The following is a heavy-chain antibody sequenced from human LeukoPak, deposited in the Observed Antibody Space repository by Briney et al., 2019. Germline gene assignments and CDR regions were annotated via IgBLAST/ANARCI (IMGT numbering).Heavy chain of an antibody. CDR3: ARHVNSNGSPSDY. CDR2: IYTLGST. D-gene: IGHD1-26*01. V-gene: IGHV4-61*02. Sequence: PSQTLSLTCTVSGGSISSGGFYWSWIRQPAGKGLEWIGRIYTLGSTNYNPSLKSRVTISVDTSKNQFSLKLRSVTAADTAVYYCARHVNSNGSPSDYWGQGTLVTVSS. J-gene: IGHJ4*02. CDR1: GGSISSGGFY.